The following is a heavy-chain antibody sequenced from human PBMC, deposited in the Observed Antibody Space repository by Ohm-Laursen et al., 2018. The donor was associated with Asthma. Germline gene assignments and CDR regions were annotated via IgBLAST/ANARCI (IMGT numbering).Heavy chain of an antibody. CDR2: IYYSGST. CDR3: ARELGYYYDSSGYLGFDY. V-gene: IGHV4-61*01. J-gene: IGHJ4*02. Sequence: SETLSLTCPVSGGSVSSGSYHWSWIRQPPGKGLEWIGYIYYSGSTNYNPSLKSRVTTSVDTSKNQFSLKLSSVTAADTAVYYCARELGYYYDSSGYLGFDYWGQGTLVTVSS. CDR1: GGSVSSGSYH. D-gene: IGHD3-22*01.